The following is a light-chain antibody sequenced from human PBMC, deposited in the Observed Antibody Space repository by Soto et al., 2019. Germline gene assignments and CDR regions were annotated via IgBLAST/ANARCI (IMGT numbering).Light chain of an antibody. Sequence: EIVLTQSPGTLSLSPGDRATLSCRASQRVSSNYLAWYQQRPGQAPRLLIYGASTRATGIPARFSGSGSGTEFTLTISSLQSEDFAVYYCQQYNNWPRVFTFGPGTKVDIK. J-gene: IGKJ3*01. CDR3: QQYNNWPRVFT. CDR2: GAS. CDR1: QRVSSN. V-gene: IGKV3-15*01.